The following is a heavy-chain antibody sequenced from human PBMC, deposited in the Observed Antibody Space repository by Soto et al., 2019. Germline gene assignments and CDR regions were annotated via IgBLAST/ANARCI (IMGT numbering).Heavy chain of an antibody. J-gene: IGHJ4*02. CDR1: GYTFTSYG. CDR3: ARGNDILTCDYSTHRFDY. CDR2: ISAYNGNT. V-gene: IGHV1-18*01. Sequence: QVQLVQSGAEVKKPGASVKVSCKASGYTFTSYGISWVRQPPGPGLAWMGWISAYNGNTNYAQKLQGRVTMTTDTSASTAYMELRSLRSDDTAVYYCARGNDILTCDYSTHRFDYWGQGTLVTVSS. D-gene: IGHD3-9*01.